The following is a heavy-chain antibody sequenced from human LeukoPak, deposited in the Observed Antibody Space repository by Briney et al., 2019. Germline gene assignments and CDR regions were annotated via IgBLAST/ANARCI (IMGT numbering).Heavy chain of an antibody. J-gene: IGHJ6*03. CDR1: GFTFSSYE. V-gene: IGHV3-48*03. D-gene: IGHD6-19*01. CDR2: ISSSGSTI. CDR3: ARSSGWYHRGPDYYYYYTDV. Sequence: GGSLRLSCAASGFTFSSYEMNWVRQAPGKGLEWVSYISSSGSTIYYADSVKGRFTISRDNAKNSLYLQMNSLRAEDTAVYYCARSSGWYHRGPDYYYYYTDVWGKGTTVTVS.